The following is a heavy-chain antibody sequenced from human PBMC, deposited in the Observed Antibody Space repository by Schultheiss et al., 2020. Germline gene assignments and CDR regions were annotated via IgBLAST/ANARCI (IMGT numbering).Heavy chain of an antibody. CDR3: ARELAAAYNWFDP. CDR1: GGSFSGYY. D-gene: IGHD6-13*01. Sequence: SETLSLTCAVYGGSFSGYYWSWIRQPPGKGLEWIGSIYYSGSTYYNPSLKSRVTISVDTSTNQFSLKLSSVTAADTGVYYCARELAAAYNWFDPWGQGALVTVSS. V-gene: IGHV4-34*01. CDR2: IYYSGST. J-gene: IGHJ5*02.